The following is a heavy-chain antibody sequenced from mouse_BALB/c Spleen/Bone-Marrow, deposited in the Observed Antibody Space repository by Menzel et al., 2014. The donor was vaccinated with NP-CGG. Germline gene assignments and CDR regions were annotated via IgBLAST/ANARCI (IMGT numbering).Heavy chain of an antibody. Sequence: VQLQQSGAELVKPGASVKLSCKASGYTFTSYYMYWVKQRPGQGLEWIGGINPSNGGTNFNEKFKSKATLTVDKSSSTAYMQLSSMTSEDYAVYYCTRGDDYDEEFAYWGRGTLVTVSA. CDR3: TRGDDYDEEFAY. CDR2: INPSNGGT. CDR1: GYTFTSYY. D-gene: IGHD2-4*01. V-gene: IGHV1S81*02. J-gene: IGHJ3*01.